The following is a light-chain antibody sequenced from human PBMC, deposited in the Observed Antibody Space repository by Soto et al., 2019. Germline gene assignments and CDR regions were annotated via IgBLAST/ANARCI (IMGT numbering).Light chain of an antibody. CDR1: SNDVGGFNY. V-gene: IGLV2-14*01. CDR2: EVS. J-gene: IGLJ2*01. CDR3: SSYTSSSTLVV. Sequence: QSALTQPASVSGSPGQSITISCTGTSNDVGGFNYVSWYQQHPGKAPKLMIYEVSNRPSGVSNRFSGSKSGNTASLTISGLEAEDEADYYCSSYTSSSTLVVFGGGTMVTVL.